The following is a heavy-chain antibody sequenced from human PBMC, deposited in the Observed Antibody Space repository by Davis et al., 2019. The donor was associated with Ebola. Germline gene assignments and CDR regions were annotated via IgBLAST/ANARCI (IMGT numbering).Heavy chain of an antibody. Sequence: ASVTVSCKASGYTFTGYYMHWVRQAPGQGLEWMGWINPNSGGTNYAQKFQGRVTMTRDTSISTAYMELSRLRSDDTAVYYCARGDVFWSLYYYYGMDVWGQGTTVTVSS. CDR1: GYTFTGYY. D-gene: IGHD3-16*01. J-gene: IGHJ6*02. CDR3: ARGDVFWSLYYYYGMDV. V-gene: IGHV1-2*02. CDR2: INPNSGGT.